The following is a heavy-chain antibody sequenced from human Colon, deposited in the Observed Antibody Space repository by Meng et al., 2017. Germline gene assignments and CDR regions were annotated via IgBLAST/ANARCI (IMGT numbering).Heavy chain of an antibody. CDR1: GFSFGNYA. J-gene: IGHJ4*01. V-gene: IGHV3-23*01. CDR3: AKQRGVTTVRGIDD. Sequence: GGSLRLSCAASGFSFGNYAMSWVHQAPGKGLEWISSISVNGRSTYYADSVKGRFTISRDISDKTVYLEMNSLRAGDTAIYYCAKQRGVTTVRGIDDWGQGVLVTVSS. D-gene: IGHD3-10*01. CDR2: ISVNGRST.